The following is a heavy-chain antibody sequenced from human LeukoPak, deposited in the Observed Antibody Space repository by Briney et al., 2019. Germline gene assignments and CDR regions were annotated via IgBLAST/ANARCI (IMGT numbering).Heavy chain of an antibody. D-gene: IGHD2-8*01. CDR2: INHSGST. J-gene: IGHJ6*02. V-gene: IGHV4-34*01. CDR3: AGGGGCTNGVCYVNYYYGMDV. Sequence: SETLSLTCAVYGGSFSGYYWSWIRQPPGKGLEWIGEINHSGSTNYNPSLKSRVTISVDTSKNQFSLKLSSVTAADTAVYYCAGGGGCTNGVCYVNYYYGMDVWGQGTTVTVSS. CDR1: GGSFSGYY.